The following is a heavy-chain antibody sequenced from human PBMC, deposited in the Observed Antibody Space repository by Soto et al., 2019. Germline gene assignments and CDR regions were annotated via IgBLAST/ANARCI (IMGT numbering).Heavy chain of an antibody. J-gene: IGHJ4*02. CDR1: GYTFTSYD. CDR3: ARGPTGMIDY. CDR2: MNPKSGGT. Sequence: QVQLVQSGAEVKSPGASVKVSCKASGYTFTSYDINWVRQATGQGFEWMGWMNPKSGGTRYIQKFQGRVTMTRDTYISTAYMELSSLTSEDTAVYYGARGPTGMIDYWGQGTLVTVSS. V-gene: IGHV1-8*01.